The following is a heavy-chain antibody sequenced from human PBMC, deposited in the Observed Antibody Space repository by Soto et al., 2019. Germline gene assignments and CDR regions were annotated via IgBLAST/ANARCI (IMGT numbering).Heavy chain of an antibody. Sequence: RGSLRLSCAASGFTFSSYGMHWVRQAPGKGLEWVAVISYDGSNKYYADSVKGRFTISRDNSKNTLYLQMNSLRAEDTAVYYCAKGFGNYYYYMDVWGKGTTVTVSS. CDR2: ISYDGSNK. J-gene: IGHJ6*03. V-gene: IGHV3-30*18. CDR1: GFTFSSYG. CDR3: AKGFGNYYYYMDV. D-gene: IGHD3-10*01.